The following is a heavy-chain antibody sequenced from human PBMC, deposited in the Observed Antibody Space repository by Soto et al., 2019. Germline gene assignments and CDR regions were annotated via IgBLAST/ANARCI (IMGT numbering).Heavy chain of an antibody. J-gene: IGHJ4*02. D-gene: IGHD2-21*01. CDR2: IYHSGST. V-gene: IGHV4-30-2*01. CDR1: GGSIISGGTS. CDR3: ARAVVVKAGYFDY. Sequence: PXETRSLACAVAGGSIISGGTSWNWIRQPPGKGLEWIGYIYHSGSTYYNPSLKSRVTISVDRSKNQFSLKLSSVTAADTAVYYCARAVVVKAGYFDYWGQGTLVTVSS.